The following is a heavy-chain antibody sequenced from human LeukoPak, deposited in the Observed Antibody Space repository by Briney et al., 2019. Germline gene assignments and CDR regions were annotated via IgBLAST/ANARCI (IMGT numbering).Heavy chain of an antibody. CDR1: GGSISSYY. CDR2: IYYSGST. V-gene: IGHV4-59*01. D-gene: IGHD5-12*01. Sequence: PSETLSLTCTVSGGSISSYYWSWIRQPPGKGLEWIGYIYYSGSTNYNPSLKSRVTISVDTSKNQFSLKLSSVTAAVTAVYYCARAGYSGYDYDYWGQGTLVTVSS. CDR3: ARAGYSGYDYDY. J-gene: IGHJ4*02.